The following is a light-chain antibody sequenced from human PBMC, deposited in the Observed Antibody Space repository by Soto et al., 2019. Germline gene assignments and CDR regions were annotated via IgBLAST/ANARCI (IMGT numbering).Light chain of an antibody. Sequence: DIEITQSPSSLSAPLGDRVTITCRASQSISSYLNWFQPKPGKAPKLRIYAASSLQSGVPSRFSGSGSGTVFTLTINILEPDDFAVYYCHQYGNSPQTFGQGTKVDI. CDR3: HQYGNSPQT. V-gene: IGKV1-39*01. J-gene: IGKJ1*01. CDR1: QSISSY. CDR2: AAS.